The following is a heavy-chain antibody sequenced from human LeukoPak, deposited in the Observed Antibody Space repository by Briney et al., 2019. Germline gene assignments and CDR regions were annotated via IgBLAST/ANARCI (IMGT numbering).Heavy chain of an antibody. CDR2: VYYSGST. D-gene: IGHD6-13*01. CDR1: GGSIINYY. V-gene: IGHV4-59*08. J-gene: IGHJ3*02. Sequence: SETLSLTCTVSGGSIINYYWSWIRQPPGKGLEWIGYVYYSGSTNYNPSLKGRVTISLDTSKNQFSLKLRSVTAADTAMYYCARHSITAGTEYAFDIWGQGTMVTVSS. CDR3: ARHSITAGTEYAFDI.